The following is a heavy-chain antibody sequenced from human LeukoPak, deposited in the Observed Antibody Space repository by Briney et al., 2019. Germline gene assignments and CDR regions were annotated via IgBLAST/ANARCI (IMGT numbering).Heavy chain of an antibody. CDR2: INPNSGGT. J-gene: IGHJ4*02. V-gene: IGHV1-2*02. CDR3: AREGLDY. CDR1: GYTFTGYY. Sequence: ASVKVSCKASGYTFTGYYMHWVRQAPGQGLEWMGWINPNSGGTNYAQKFQGRVTITINTSISTAYMALSSLRSEDTAVYYCAREGLDYWGQGTLVTVSS.